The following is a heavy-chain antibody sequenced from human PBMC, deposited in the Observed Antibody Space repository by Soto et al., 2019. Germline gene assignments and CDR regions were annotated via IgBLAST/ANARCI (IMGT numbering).Heavy chain of an antibody. CDR1: GYNFTSYG. J-gene: IGHJ4*02. D-gene: IGHD1-1*01. CDR2: ISAHNGNT. V-gene: IGHV1-18*01. Sequence: QVHLVQSGAEVKKPGASVKVSCKASGYNFTSYGIPWVRQAPGQGLEWMGWISAHNGNTDYAQKLQGRVIVTRDTSTSTAYMERSSLISDDTAVYYCARGRYGDYGGQGALFTVSS. CDR3: ARGRYGDY.